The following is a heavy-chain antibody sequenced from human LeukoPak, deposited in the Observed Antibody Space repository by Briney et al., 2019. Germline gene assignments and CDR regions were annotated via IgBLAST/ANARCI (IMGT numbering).Heavy chain of an antibody. D-gene: IGHD2/OR15-2a*01. CDR1: GGSFSGYY. V-gene: IGHV4-34*01. CDR3: ARDSMIYGMDV. Sequence: PSETLSLTCAVYGGSFSGYYWSWIRQPPGKGLEWIGEINHSGSTNYNPSLKSRVTISVDTSKNQFSLKLSSVTAADTAVYYCARDSMIYGMDVWGQGTTVTVSS. CDR2: INHSGST. J-gene: IGHJ6*02.